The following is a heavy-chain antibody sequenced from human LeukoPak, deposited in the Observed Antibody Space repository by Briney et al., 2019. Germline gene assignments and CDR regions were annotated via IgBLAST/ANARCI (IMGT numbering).Heavy chain of an antibody. Sequence: GGSLRLSCAASGFTFSSYAMNWVRQAPGKSLEWVSAISDISISGVSTYYADSVKGRFTISRDNSKSTLHLQMNSLRAEDTAVYYCAKVEYGSGSYGAFDMWGQGTMVSVSS. V-gene: IGHV3-23*01. D-gene: IGHD3-10*01. CDR3: AKVEYGSGSYGAFDM. J-gene: IGHJ3*02. CDR2: ISISGVST. CDR1: GFTFSSYA.